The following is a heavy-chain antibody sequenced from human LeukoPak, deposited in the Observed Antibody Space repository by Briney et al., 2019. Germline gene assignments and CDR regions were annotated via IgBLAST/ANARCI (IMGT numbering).Heavy chain of an antibody. CDR3: ASGGPTGYSSSWYGNNWFDP. CDR1: GGSISKSINY. D-gene: IGHD6-13*01. CDR2: IYYSGST. V-gene: IGHV4-39*01. Sequence: SETLSLTCTVSGGSISKSINYWGWIRQPPGKGLEWIGSIYYSGSTYYNPSLKSRVTISVDTSKNQFSLKLSSVTAADTAVYYCASGGPTGYSSSWYGNNWFDPWGQGTLVTVSS. J-gene: IGHJ5*02.